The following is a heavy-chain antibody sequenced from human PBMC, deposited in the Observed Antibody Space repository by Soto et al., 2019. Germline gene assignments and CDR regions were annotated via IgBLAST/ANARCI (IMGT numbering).Heavy chain of an antibody. J-gene: IGHJ4*02. Sequence: SLTCTVSGGSITSYHWSWVRQSPEKGLEWIGYVYDTGSTSYNPSLKSRVAISVDTSKNQFSLKLNSVTAADTAVYYCARSLGTVTANLFGYWGQGILVTVSS. D-gene: IGHD4-17*01. CDR1: GGSITSYH. CDR2: VYDTGST. CDR3: ARSLGTVTANLFGY. V-gene: IGHV4-59*01.